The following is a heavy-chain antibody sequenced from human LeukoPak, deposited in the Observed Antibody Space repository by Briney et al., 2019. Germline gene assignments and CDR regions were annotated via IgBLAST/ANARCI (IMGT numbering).Heavy chain of an antibody. D-gene: IGHD2/OR15-2a*01. CDR1: GGSFSGYY. V-gene: IGHV4-34*01. CDR3: ARDSIVRNAFDI. CDR2: INHSGST. Sequence: PSETLSLTCAVYGGSFSGYYWSWIRQPPGKGLEWIGEINHSGSTNYNPSLKSRVTISVDTSKNQFSLKLSSVTAADTAVYYCARDSIVRNAFDIWGQGTMVTVSS. J-gene: IGHJ3*02.